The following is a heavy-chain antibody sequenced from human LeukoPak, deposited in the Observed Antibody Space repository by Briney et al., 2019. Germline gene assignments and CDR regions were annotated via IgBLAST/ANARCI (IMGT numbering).Heavy chain of an antibody. Sequence: GGSLILSCAASGFTFSSYDMNWVRQAPGKGLEWVSYISPSRGTIYYADSVKGRFTISRDSARNLLYLQMNSLRDEDTAVYYCARVLGLALDYWGQGTLLTVSS. J-gene: IGHJ4*02. V-gene: IGHV3-48*02. CDR3: ARVLGLALDY. D-gene: IGHD5-18*01. CDR2: ISPSRGTI. CDR1: GFTFSSYD.